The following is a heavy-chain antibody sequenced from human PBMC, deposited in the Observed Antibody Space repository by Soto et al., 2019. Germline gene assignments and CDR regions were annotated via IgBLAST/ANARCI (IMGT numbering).Heavy chain of an antibody. CDR1: GGTFSSYA. Sequence: QVQLVQSGAEVKKPGSSVKVSCKASGGTFSSYAISWVRQAPGQGLEWMGGIIPIFGTANYAQKFQGRVTITADEXTXTXXTELSSVRSGDRAVYYGAREVRCSDGSSYSGYFQHWGQGTLVTVSS. D-gene: IGHD2-15*01. V-gene: IGHV1-69*12. J-gene: IGHJ1*01. CDR2: IIPIFGTA. CDR3: AREVRCSDGSSYSGYFQH.